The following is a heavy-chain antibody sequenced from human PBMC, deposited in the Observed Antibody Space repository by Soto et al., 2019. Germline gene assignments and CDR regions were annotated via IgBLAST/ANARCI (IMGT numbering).Heavy chain of an antibody. V-gene: IGHV1-69*13. D-gene: IGHD3-3*01. Sequence: SVKVSCKASGGTFSSYAISWVRQAPGQGLEWMGGIIPIFGTANYAQKFQGRVTITADESTSTAYMELSSLRSEDTAVYYCARGSIFGVVITPGWFDPWGQGTLVTVSS. CDR3: ARGSIFGVVITPGWFDP. J-gene: IGHJ5*02. CDR1: GGTFSSYA. CDR2: IIPIFGTA.